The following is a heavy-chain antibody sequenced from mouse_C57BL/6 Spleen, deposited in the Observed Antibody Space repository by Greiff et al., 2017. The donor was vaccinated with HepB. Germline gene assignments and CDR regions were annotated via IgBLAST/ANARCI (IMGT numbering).Heavy chain of an antibody. Sequence: EVKVVESGGGLVKPGGSLKLSCAASGFTFSSYAMSWVRQTPEKRLEWVATISDGGSYTYYPDNVKGRFTISRDNAKNNLYLQMSHLKSEDTAMYYCARDGVYYGIYYAMDYWGQGTSVTVSS. CDR1: GFTFSSYA. D-gene: IGHD2-1*01. CDR2: ISDGGSYT. CDR3: ARDGVYYGIYYAMDY. V-gene: IGHV5-4*01. J-gene: IGHJ4*01.